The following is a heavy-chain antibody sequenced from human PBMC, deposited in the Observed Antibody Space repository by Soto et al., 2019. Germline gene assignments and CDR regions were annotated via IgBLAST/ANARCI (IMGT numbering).Heavy chain of an antibody. CDR2: INPNSGGT. V-gene: IGHV1-2*04. J-gene: IGHJ5*02. CDR3: AGGSTKDCTKGVCPRGWFDP. D-gene: IGHD2-8*01. CDR1: GYTFTGYY. Sequence: ASVEVSCKASGYTFTGYYMHWVRQAAGQGLEWMGWINPNSGGTNSAQKFQGWVTMTRDTAISTAYIELGRLRSDDTAVSDCAGGSTKDCTKGVCPRGWFDPWGQGTLVTVSS.